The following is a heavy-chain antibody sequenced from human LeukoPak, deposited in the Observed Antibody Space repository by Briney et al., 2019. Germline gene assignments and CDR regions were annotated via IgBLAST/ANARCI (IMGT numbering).Heavy chain of an antibody. Sequence: SETLSLTCTVSGGSISSSSYYWGWIRQPRGKGLEWIGSIYYSGSTYYNPSLKSRVTISVDTSKNQFSLKLSSVTAADTAVYYCASRALVGASTVDYWGQGTLVTVSS. J-gene: IGHJ4*02. CDR2: IYYSGST. CDR3: ASRALVGASTVDY. V-gene: IGHV4-39*01. CDR1: GGSISSSSYY. D-gene: IGHD1-26*01.